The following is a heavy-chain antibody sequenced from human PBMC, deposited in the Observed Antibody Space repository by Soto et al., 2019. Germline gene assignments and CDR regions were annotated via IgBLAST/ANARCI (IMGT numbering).Heavy chain of an antibody. CDR1: GSSLSTSGVG. CDR3: AHKRGYYDFWSGYAP. CDR2: IYWDDDK. V-gene: IGHV2-5*02. D-gene: IGHD3-3*01. J-gene: IGHJ5*02. Sequence: QITLKESGPTLVKPTQTLTLTCTFSGSSLSTSGVGVGWIRQPPGTALEGLALIYWDDDKRYSPSLKRRLTINKDASENRVVLTMTNMDPVDTATYYCAHKRGYYDFWSGYAPWGQGTLGTVSS.